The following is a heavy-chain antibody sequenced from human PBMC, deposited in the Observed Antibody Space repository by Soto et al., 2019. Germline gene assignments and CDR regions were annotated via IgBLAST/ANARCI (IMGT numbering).Heavy chain of an antibody. V-gene: IGHV3-48*03. J-gene: IGHJ6*02. CDR1: GFTFSSYE. CDR2: ISSSGSTI. D-gene: IGHD6-13*01. Sequence: GGSLRLSCAASGFTFSSYEMNWVRQAPGKGLEWVSYISSSGSTIYYADSVKGRFTISRDNAKNSLYLQMNSLRAEDTAVYYCARGSSWYEAPTDYYGMDVWGQGTTVTVSS. CDR3: ARGSSWYEAPTDYYGMDV.